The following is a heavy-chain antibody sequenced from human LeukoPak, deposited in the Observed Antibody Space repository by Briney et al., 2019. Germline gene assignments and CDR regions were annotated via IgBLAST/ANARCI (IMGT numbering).Heavy chain of an antibody. CDR1: GDSMSRYY. V-gene: IGHV4-59*01. CDR2: IYYSGST. CDR3: ARAPAGPPYYYMDV. J-gene: IGHJ6*03. D-gene: IGHD6-19*01. Sequence: PSETLSLTCTVSGDSMSRYYWSWIRQTPGKGLEWIGYIYYSGSTNYNPSLKSRITISVDTSKNQFSLKLSSVTAADTAVYYCARAPAGPPYYYMDVWGKGTTVTVSS.